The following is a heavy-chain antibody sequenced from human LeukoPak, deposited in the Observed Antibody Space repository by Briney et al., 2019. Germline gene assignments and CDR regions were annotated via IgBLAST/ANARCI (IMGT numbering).Heavy chain of an antibody. CDR1: GGSISKYY. J-gene: IGHJ4*02. D-gene: IGHD3-16*01. V-gene: IGHV4-59*08. CDR3: ARHVIRGGVMDY. Sequence: SETLSLTCSVSGGSISKYYWSWIRQPPGKGLEWIGYIYHSGSTNYNPSLNSRVTISVDTSKNQFSLKLSSVTAADTAVYYCARHVIRGGVMDYWGQGTLVTVSS. CDR2: IYHSGST.